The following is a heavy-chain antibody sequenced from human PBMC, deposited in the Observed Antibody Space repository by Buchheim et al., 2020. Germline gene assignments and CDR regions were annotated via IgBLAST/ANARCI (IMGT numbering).Heavy chain of an antibody. CDR2: ISYDGSNK. V-gene: IGHV3-30*18. Sequence: QVQLVESGGGVVQPGRSLRLSCAASGFSFSSYAMHWVRQAPGKGLEWVAVISYDGSNKYYADSVKGRFTISRDNSKNTLYLQMNSLRAEDTAVYYCAKDLRGGSCYVDYWGQGTL. J-gene: IGHJ4*02. CDR3: AKDLRGGSCYVDY. CDR1: GFSFSSYA. D-gene: IGHD2-15*01.